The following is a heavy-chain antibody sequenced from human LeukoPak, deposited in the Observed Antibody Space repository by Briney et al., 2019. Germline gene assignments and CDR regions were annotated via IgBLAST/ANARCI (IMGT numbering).Heavy chain of an antibody. Sequence: GGSLRPSCAASGFTFSDYSMNWVRQAPGKGLEWVSSISSASSSIYYADSVKGRFTISRDNAKKSLDLQMNSLRAGDTAVYYCARGFGSGSSPYYYYYGMDVWGQGTTVTVSS. J-gene: IGHJ6*02. CDR2: ISSASSSI. D-gene: IGHD3-10*01. CDR3: ARGFGSGSSPYYYYYGMDV. V-gene: IGHV3-21*01. CDR1: GFTFSDYS.